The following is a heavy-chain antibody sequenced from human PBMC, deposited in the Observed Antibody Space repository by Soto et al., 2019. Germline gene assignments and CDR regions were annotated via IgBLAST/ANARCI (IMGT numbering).Heavy chain of an antibody. CDR1: GFSLSTSGVS. Sequence: QITLKESGPTLVKPTQTLTLTCTLSGFSLSTSGVSVGWIRQPPGKALEWLALIYWDDDKRYSPSLKSRLTITKDTSKNQVVLIMTIMDPVDTATYYCAHRVVGEDAFDIWGQGTLVTVSS. CDR3: AHRVVGEDAFDI. V-gene: IGHV2-5*02. CDR2: IYWDDDK. J-gene: IGHJ3*02.